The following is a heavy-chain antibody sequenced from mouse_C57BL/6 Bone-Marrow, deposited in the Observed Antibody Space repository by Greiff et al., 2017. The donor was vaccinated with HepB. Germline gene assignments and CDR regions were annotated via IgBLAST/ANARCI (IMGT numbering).Heavy chain of an antibody. J-gene: IGHJ3*01. CDR1: GFTFSSYA. CDR3: ARDQDYYGSSYPWFAY. CDR2: ISDGGSYT. Sequence: EVKLVESGGGLVKPGGSLKLSCAASGFTFSSYAMSWVRQTPEKRLEWVATISDGGSYTYYPDNVKGRFTISRDNAKNNLYLQMSHLKSEDTAMYYCARDQDYYGSSYPWFAYWGQGTLVTVSA. V-gene: IGHV5-4*01. D-gene: IGHD1-1*01.